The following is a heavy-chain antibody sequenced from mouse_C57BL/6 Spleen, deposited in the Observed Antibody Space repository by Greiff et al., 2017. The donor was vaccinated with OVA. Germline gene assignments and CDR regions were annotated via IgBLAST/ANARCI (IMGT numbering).Heavy chain of an antibody. CDR1: GYTFTDYE. J-gene: IGHJ4*01. Sequence: PLQQSGAELVRPGASVTLSCKASGYTFTDYEMHWVKQTPVHGLEWIGAIDPETGGTAYNQKFKGKAILTADKSSSTAYMELRSLTSEDSAVYYCTRWDGYYYAMDYWGQGTSVTVSS. CDR2: IDPETGGT. CDR3: TRWDGYYYAMDY. V-gene: IGHV1-15*01. D-gene: IGHD2-3*01.